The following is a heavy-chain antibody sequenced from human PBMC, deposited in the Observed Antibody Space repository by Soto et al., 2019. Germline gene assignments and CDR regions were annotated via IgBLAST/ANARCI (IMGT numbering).Heavy chain of an antibody. J-gene: IGHJ4*02. CDR2: IYWNDDK. Sequence: GSGPTLVNPTHPLTLICPFSGFSLSTSGVGVGWICQPPGKALEWLALIYWNDDKRYSPSLKSRLTITKDTSKNQVVLTMTNMGPVDTATYYCAHRDRVANFDYWGQGTLVTVSS. D-gene: IGHD5-12*01. V-gene: IGHV2-5*01. CDR1: GFSLSTSGVG. CDR3: AHRDRVANFDY.